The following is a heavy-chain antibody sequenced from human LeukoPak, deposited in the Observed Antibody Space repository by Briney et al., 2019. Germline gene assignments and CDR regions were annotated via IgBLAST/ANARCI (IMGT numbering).Heavy chain of an antibody. CDR1: GFTFSSFG. CDR3: VRGVGVSRFNYLDS. D-gene: IGHD6-13*01. V-gene: IGHV3-33*01. CDR2: IWYDASNK. Sequence: QPGRSLTLSCAASGFTFSSFGMHWVRQAPGKGLEWVAVIWYDASNKHYADSVKGRFTISRDNSKNTLYLQMNSLRDDDTAVYYCVRGVGVSRFNYLDSWGQGTLVIVSS. J-gene: IGHJ4*02.